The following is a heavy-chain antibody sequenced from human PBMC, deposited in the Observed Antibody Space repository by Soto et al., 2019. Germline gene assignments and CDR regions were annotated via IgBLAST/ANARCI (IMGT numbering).Heavy chain of an antibody. CDR2: IYYSGNA. CDR1: GGSISRGEYY. J-gene: IGHJ4*02. Sequence: QVQLQESGPGLVKPLQTLSLTCTVSGGSISRGEYYWSWIRQPPGKGLEWIGYIYYSGNAYYNPSLKSRVTISVDTSKNQFSLKLSSVTAADTAVYYCARAIRVQLWLGQFDYWGQGTLLTVSS. D-gene: IGHD5-18*01. CDR3: ARAIRVQLWLGQFDY. V-gene: IGHV4-30-4*01.